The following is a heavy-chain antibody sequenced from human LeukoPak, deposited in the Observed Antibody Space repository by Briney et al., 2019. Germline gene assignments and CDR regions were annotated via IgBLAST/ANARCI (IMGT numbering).Heavy chain of an antibody. J-gene: IGHJ5*02. CDR3: TTGAIARDWFDP. Sequence: GRSLRLSCAASGFTFDDYAMHWVRQAPGKGLEWVSGISWNSGSIGYADSVKGRFTISRDNAKNSLYLQMNSLRAEDTAVYYCTTGAIARDWFDPWGQGTLVTVSS. CDR1: GFTFDDYA. V-gene: IGHV3-9*01. CDR2: ISWNSGSI. D-gene: IGHD2-2*01.